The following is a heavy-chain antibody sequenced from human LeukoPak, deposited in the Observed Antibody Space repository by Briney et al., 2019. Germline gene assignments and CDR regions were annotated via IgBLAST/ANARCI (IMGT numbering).Heavy chain of an antibody. CDR1: GGSISSSSYY. Sequence: SETLSLTCTVSGGSISSSSYYWGWIRQPPGKGLEWIGSIYYSGSTYYNPSLKSRVTISVDTSKNQFSLKLSPVTAADTAVYYCARHEELLRNFDYWGQGTLVTVSS. D-gene: IGHD1-26*01. CDR2: IYYSGST. V-gene: IGHV4-39*01. J-gene: IGHJ4*02. CDR3: ARHEELLRNFDY.